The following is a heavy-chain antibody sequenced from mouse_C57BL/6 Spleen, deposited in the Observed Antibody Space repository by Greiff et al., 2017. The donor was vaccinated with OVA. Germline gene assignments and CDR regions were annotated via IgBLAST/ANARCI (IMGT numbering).Heavy chain of an antibody. CDR2: IRNKANNHAT. J-gene: IGHJ2*01. V-gene: IGHV6-6*01. D-gene: IGHD1-1*01. CDR3: TRYYGSSYGRYFDY. CDR1: GFTFSDAW. Sequence: EVKLEESGGGLVQPGGSMKLSCAASGFTFSDAWMDWVRQSPEKGLEWVAEIRNKANNHATYYAESVKGRFTISRDDSKSSVYLQMNSLRAEDTGIYYCTRYYGSSYGRYFDYWGQGTTLTVSS.